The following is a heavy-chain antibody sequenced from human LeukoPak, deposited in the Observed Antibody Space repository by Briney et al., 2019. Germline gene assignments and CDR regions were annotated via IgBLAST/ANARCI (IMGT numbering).Heavy chain of an antibody. D-gene: IGHD6-19*01. Sequence: SETLSLTCAVYGGSFSGYYRSWIRQPPGKGLVWIGEINHSGSTNYNPSLKSRVTISVDTSKNQFSLKLSSVTAADTAVYYCARGLPRRYSSGWSLTYYFDYWGQGTLVTVSS. CDR3: ARGLPRRYSSGWSLTYYFDY. J-gene: IGHJ4*02. CDR1: GGSFSGYY. V-gene: IGHV4-34*01. CDR2: INHSGST.